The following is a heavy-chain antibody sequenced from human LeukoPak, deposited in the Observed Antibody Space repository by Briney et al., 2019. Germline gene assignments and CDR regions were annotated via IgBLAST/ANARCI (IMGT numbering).Heavy chain of an antibody. CDR1: GGTFSSYA. CDR2: INLNSGGT. CDR3: ARAGIVVVPAVDAFDI. Sequence: ASVKVSCKASGGTFSSYAISWVRQAPGQGLEWMGRINLNSGGTNYAQKFQGRVTMTRDTSISTAYMELSRLRSDDTAVYYCARAGIVVVPAVDAFDIWGQGTMVTVSS. J-gene: IGHJ3*02. D-gene: IGHD2-2*01. V-gene: IGHV1-2*06.